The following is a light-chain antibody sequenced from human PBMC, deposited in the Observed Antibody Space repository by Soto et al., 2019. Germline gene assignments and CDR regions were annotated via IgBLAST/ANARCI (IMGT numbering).Light chain of an antibody. CDR1: QSINRH. J-gene: IGKJ4*01. CDR2: DAS. V-gene: IGKV3-11*01. CDR3: SAGWELLPVP. Sequence: TRSLSPGERATLSCRASQSINRHLAWYQQKPGQAPRLLILDASDRATGIPARFSGSGSGTDFTLTISSLEPEDFGVYDSSAGWELLPVPFGGGSKV.